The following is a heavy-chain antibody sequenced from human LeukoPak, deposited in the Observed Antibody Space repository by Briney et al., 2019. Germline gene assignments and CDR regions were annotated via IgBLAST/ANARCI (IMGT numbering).Heavy chain of an antibody. CDR2: ISSSGSTI. J-gene: IGHJ3*02. CDR3: AREGKGVVVPAAITPQGAFDI. V-gene: IGHV3-11*04. D-gene: IGHD2-2*02. Sequence: GGSLRLSCAASGFSFSDYYMSWIRQAPGKGLEWVSYISSSGSTIYNADSVKGRFTISRDNAKNSLYLQMNSLRAEDTVVYYCAREGKGVVVPAAITPQGAFDIWGQGTMVTVSS. CDR1: GFSFSDYY.